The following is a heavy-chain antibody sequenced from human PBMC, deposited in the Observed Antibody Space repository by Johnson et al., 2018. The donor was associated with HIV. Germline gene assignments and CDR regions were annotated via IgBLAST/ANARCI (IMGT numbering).Heavy chain of an antibody. D-gene: IGHD5-18*01. CDR3: ARGMWIPEIDAIDI. J-gene: IGHJ3*02. CDR1: GFTFSAYY. CDR2: ISSSGSTI. Sequence: QVQLVESGGGLVKPGGSLRLSCATSGFTFSAYYMSWIRQAPGKGLECVSYISSSGSTIYYADSVKGRFTVSRDNAKNSLYLQMNSLRAEDTAMYYCARGMWIPEIDAIDIWGQGTMVTVSS. V-gene: IGHV3-11*04.